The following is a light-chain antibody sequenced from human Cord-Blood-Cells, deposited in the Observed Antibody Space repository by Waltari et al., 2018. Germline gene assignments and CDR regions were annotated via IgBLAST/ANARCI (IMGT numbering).Light chain of an antibody. CDR2: DVS. CDR3: SSYTSSSTLV. J-gene: IGLJ3*02. V-gene: IGLV2-14*01. CDR1: SSAVGGYNY. Sequence: QSALTQPASVSGSPGQSITISCTGTSSAVGGYNYVSWYQQHPGKAPKLMIYDVSNRPSGVSNRFSGSKSGNPASLTISGLQAEDEADYYCSSYTSSSTLVFGGGTKLTVL.